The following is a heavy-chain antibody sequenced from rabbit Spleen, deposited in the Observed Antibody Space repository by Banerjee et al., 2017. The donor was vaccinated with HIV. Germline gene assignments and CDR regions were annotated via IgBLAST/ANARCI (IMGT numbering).Heavy chain of an antibody. CDR1: GFSFSSSYW. D-gene: IGHD3-1*01. CDR3: ARDLFAVNGEYPRYFKL. V-gene: IGHV1S45*01. CDR2: IYAGYSGST. J-gene: IGHJ4*01. Sequence: QEQLEESGGDLVKPEGSLTLTCTASGFSFSSSYWICWVRQAPGKGLEWIACIYAGYSGSTYYASWAKGRFIISKTSSTTVTLQMTSLTVADTATYFCARDLFAVNGEYPRYFKLWGPGTLVTVS.